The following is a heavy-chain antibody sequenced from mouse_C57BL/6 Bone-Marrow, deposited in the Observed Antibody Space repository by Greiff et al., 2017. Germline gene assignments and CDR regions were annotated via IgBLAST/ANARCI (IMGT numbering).Heavy chain of an antibody. V-gene: IGHV1-50*01. D-gene: IGHD1-2*01. CDR3: ARWLLRLDY. CDR2: LAPSDSYT. Sequence: VQLQQPGAELVKPGASVKLSCKASGYTFTSYWMQWVKQRPGQGLEWIGELAPSDSYTNYNQKFKGKATLTVDTSSSTAYMQLSSLTSEDSAVYYCARWLLRLDYWGQGTTLTVSS. CDR1: GYTFTSYW. J-gene: IGHJ2*01.